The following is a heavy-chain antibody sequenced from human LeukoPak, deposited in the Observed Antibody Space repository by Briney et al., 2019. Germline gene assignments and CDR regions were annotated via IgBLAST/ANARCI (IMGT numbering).Heavy chain of an antibody. J-gene: IGHJ4*02. V-gene: IGHV3-7*04. Sequence: PGGSLRLSCAASGFTFSGYWMSWVRQAPGKGLEWVANIKQDGSEKYYVDSVKGRFTISRDDAKNSLYLQMNSLRAEDTAVYYCARDVRLPLRFDDHWGQGTLVTVSS. CDR3: ARDVRLPLRFDDH. CDR2: IKQDGSEK. D-gene: IGHD4-17*01. CDR1: GFTFSGYW.